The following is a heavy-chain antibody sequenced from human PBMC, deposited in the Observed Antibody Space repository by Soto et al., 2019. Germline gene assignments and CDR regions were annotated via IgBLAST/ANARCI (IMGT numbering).Heavy chain of an antibody. Sequence: HPGGSLRLSCEASGLVFTNFWMHWVRHVPGKGLVWVARIDTSGHSTNYAESVKGRFTISRDNAKNTVSLQMNSLRVEDTGVYYCAKDSWYFDLWSQGSQVTVSS. J-gene: IGHJ4*02. V-gene: IGHV3-74*01. CDR1: GLVFTNFW. CDR3: AKDSWYFDL. D-gene: IGHD6-13*01. CDR2: IDTSGHST.